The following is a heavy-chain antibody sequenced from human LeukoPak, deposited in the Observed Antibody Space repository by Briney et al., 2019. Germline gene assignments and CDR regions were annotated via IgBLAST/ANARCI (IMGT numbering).Heavy chain of an antibody. J-gene: IGHJ4*02. Sequence: GGSLRLSCAASGFTVSSNYMSWVRQAPGKGLEWVSIIYSGGSTFYADSVKGRFTISRDNSKNTLYLQMNSLRAEDTAVYYCAKDTRFGERTSDYWGQGTLVTVSS. CDR3: AKDTRFGERTSDY. V-gene: IGHV3-53*01. D-gene: IGHD3-10*01. CDR2: IYSGGST. CDR1: GFTVSSNY.